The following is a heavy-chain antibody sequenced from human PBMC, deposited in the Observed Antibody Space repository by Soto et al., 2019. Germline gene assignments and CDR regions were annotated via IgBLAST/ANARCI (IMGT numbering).Heavy chain of an antibody. Sequence: PSETLSLTCAVYGGSFSGYYWTWIRQPPGTGLEWIGEINHSGSTNYNPSLKSRVTISVDTSKNQFSLKLTSVTAADTAVYYCARLYGSGQWNWFDPWGQGTLVTVSS. J-gene: IGHJ5*02. CDR1: GGSFSGYY. CDR2: INHSGST. CDR3: ARLYGSGQWNWFDP. D-gene: IGHD3-10*01. V-gene: IGHV4-34*01.